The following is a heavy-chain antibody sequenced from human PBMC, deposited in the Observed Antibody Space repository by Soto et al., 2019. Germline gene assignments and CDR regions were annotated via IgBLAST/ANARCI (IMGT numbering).Heavy chain of an antibody. CDR3: ARGVVVVAARAFDI. D-gene: IGHD2-15*01. V-gene: IGHV4-31*03. CDR2: IYYSGST. J-gene: IGHJ3*02. Sequence: PSETLSLTCTVSGGSISSGGYYWSWIRQHPGKGLEWIGYIYYSGSTYYNPSLKSRVTISVDTSKNQFSLKLSSVTAADTAVYYCARGVVVVAARAFDIWGQGTMVTVSS. CDR1: GGSISSGGYY.